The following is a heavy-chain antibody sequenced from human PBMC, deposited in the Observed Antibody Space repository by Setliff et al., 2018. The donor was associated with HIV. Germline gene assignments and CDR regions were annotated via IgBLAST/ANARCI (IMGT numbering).Heavy chain of an antibody. D-gene: IGHD5-12*01. Sequence: PSETLSLTCTVSGGSIISGNYSWSWIRQPAGKGLEWIGHMYTDGSTNYNPSFKSRVTISADTSKNQFSLKLSSVTAADTAVYYCARDSRWLQFPYFDSWGQGTPVTVSS. CDR2: MYTDGST. CDR1: GGSIISGNYS. V-gene: IGHV4-61*09. CDR3: ARDSRWLQFPYFDS. J-gene: IGHJ4*01.